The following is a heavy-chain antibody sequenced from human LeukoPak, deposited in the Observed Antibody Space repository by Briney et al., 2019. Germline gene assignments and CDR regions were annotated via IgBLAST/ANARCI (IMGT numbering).Heavy chain of an antibody. V-gene: IGHV3-30*01. CDR3: ARDYTGIYYDSSGYTDY. CDR2: ISYDGSNK. J-gene: IGHJ4*02. CDR1: GFTFSSYA. Sequence: GGSLRLPCAASGFTFSSYAIHWVRQAPGKGLEWVAVISYDGSNKYYADCVKGRFTISRANSKNTLYLQMNSLRAEDTAVYYCARDYTGIYYDSSGYTDYWGQGTLVTVS. D-gene: IGHD3-22*01.